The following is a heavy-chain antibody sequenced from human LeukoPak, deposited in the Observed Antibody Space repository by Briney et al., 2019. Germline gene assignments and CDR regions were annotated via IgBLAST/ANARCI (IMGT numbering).Heavy chain of an antibody. CDR1: GFTFSSYG. CDR3: AKDRALVWGIDY. V-gene: IGHV3-30*18. CDR2: ISYDGSNK. Sequence: PGGSLRLSCAASGFTFSSYGMHWVRQAPGKGLEWVAVISYDGSNKYYADSVKGRFTISRDNSKNTLYLQMNSLRAEDTAVYYCAKDRALVWGIDYWGQGTLVTVSS. J-gene: IGHJ4*02. D-gene: IGHD7-27*01.